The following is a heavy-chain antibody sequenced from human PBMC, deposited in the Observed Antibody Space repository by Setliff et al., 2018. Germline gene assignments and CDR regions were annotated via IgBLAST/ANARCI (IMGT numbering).Heavy chain of an antibody. CDR3: ARDPNGDYVGAFDP. V-gene: IGHV1-69*11. CDR1: GGPFSNYA. Sequence: SVKVSCKASGGPFSNYALSWVRQAPGQGPEWMGRITPVLGTTDYSQKFQGRVTITADESTRTVNMELRSLKSEDTASYYCARDPNGDYVGAFDPWGQGIVVTVSS. D-gene: IGHD4-17*01. CDR2: ITPVLGTT. J-gene: IGHJ5*02.